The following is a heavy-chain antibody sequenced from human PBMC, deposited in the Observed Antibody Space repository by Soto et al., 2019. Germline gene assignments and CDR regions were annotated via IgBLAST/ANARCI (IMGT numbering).Heavy chain of an antibody. CDR1: GGSISSGGYY. D-gene: IGHD3-22*01. V-gene: IGHV4-31*03. CDR2: IYYSGST. CDR3: ARVKYYYDSSGYNWFDP. Sequence: PSETLSLTCTVSGGSISSGGYYWSWIRQHPGKGLEWIGYIYYSGSTYYNPSLKSRVTISVDTSKNQFSLKLSSVTAADTAVYYCARVKYYYDSSGYNWFDPWGQGTLVTVSS. J-gene: IGHJ5*02.